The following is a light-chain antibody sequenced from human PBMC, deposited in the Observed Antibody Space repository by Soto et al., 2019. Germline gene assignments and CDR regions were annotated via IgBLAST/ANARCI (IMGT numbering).Light chain of an antibody. CDR1: QGISSY. Sequence: DIQLTQSPSFLSASVGDRVTITCRASQGISSYLAWYQQKAGKAPKLLIYAATTLQSGVPSRFRGSGSGTEFSLTISSLQPEDFASYYCQQLNAYPITFGGGTKVEIK. CDR3: QQLNAYPIT. J-gene: IGKJ4*01. CDR2: AAT. V-gene: IGKV1-9*01.